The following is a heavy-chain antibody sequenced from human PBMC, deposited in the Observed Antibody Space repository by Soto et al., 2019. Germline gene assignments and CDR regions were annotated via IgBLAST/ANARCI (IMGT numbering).Heavy chain of an antibody. CDR2: IYPGDSDA. CDR3: ARQPDYHLLTGYLYYFHY. J-gene: IGHJ4*02. Sequence: GESLKISCKASGYTFTSYWIGWVRQMPGKGLEWMGFIYPGDSDARYSPSFEGQVTISVDKSINTAYLRWNSLKASDTATYYCARQPDYHLLTGYLYYFHYWGQGTPVTVSS. D-gene: IGHD3-9*01. V-gene: IGHV5-51*01. CDR1: GYTFTSYW.